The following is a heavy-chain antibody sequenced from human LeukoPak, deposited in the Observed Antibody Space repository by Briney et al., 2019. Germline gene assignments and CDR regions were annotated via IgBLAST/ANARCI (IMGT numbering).Heavy chain of an antibody. D-gene: IGHD4-17*01. CDR1: GFTFSNYW. CDR2: ISYNGRGT. Sequence: GGSLRLSCAGFGFTFSNYWMSWVRQAPGKGLEYVSAISYNGRGTHYAHSVKGRFTISRDNFKNTLYLQMGSLRPEDMAIYYCARDPLGGDTAAWGQGTLVTVSS. J-gene: IGHJ5*02. V-gene: IGHV3-64*01. CDR3: ARDPLGGDTAA.